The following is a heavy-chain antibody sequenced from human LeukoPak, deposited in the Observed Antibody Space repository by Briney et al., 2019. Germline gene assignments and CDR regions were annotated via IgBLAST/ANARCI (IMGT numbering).Heavy chain of an antibody. V-gene: IGHV3-30*03. J-gene: IGHJ4*02. Sequence: PGGSLRLSCAASGFTLSSYGMHWVRQAPGKGLEWVAVISFDGSTKFYADSVKGRFTISRDNSKNTLYLQMNSLRAEDTAVYYSVTDRDFWSGYPFDYWGQGTLVTVSS. D-gene: IGHD3-3*01. CDR2: ISFDGSTK. CDR3: VTDRDFWSGYPFDY. CDR1: GFTLSSYG.